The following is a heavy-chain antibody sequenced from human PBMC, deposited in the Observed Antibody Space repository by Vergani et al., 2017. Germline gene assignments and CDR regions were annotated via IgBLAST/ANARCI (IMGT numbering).Heavy chain of an antibody. CDR3: SSDTHSGQRADR. Sequence: QVQLQESGPGLVKSSETLSLTCSVSFDSIRNLYCHWIRHPPGKGLEWIGSIHYSENTNYNPSLKTRMTISVDTSKNQFSLALTSVTAADTAVYYCSSDTHSGQRADRWGQGILVTVTS. CDR2: IHYSENT. D-gene: IGHD6-19*01. CDR1: FDSIRNLY. J-gene: IGHJ5*02. V-gene: IGHV4-59*11.